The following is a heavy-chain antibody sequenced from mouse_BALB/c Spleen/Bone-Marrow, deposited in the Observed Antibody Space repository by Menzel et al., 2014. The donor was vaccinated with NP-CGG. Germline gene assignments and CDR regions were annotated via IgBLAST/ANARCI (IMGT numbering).Heavy chain of an antibody. CDR3: ARRTLAMDY. Sequence: VQLKESGPELVKPGTSVKMSCKASGYTFTSYWMHWVKQRPGQGLEWIGMIDPSNSDTRLNQKFKDKATLNVDKFSNTAYMQFSSLTSEDSAVYYCARRTLAMDYWGQGTSVTVSS. J-gene: IGHJ4*01. CDR1: GYTFTSYW. CDR2: IDPSNSDT. V-gene: IGHV1S127*01.